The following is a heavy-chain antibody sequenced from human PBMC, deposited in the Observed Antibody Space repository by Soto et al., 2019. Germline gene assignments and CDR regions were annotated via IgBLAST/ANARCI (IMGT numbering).Heavy chain of an antibody. CDR1: GDSVSSNGAA. J-gene: IGHJ6*02. D-gene: IGHD3-10*01. CDR3: TGITWFRGMDV. CDR2: TYYKSKWNN. V-gene: IGHV6-1*01. Sequence: PSQTLSLTCXISGDSVSSNGAAWSWVRQSPSRGLEWLGRTYYKSKWNNDYALSVKSRITINPDTSKNQFSLHLHSVTPEDTAVYYCTGITWFRGMDVWGQGTPVTVSS.